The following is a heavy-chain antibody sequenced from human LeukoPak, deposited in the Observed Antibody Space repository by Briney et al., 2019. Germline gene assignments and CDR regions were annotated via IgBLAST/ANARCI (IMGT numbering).Heavy chain of an antibody. CDR2: IYYNGDT. CDR1: DDXISTTAYY. D-gene: IGHD3-10*01. V-gene: IGHV4-39*01. Sequence: PSETLSLTCIVSDDXISTTAYYWGWVRQSPGKGLEWLGSIYYNGDTYYDPSLKSRISISIDTSKNQFSLNLNSMTAADSGVYYCARHFRFIGFGELLAFDTWGQGTRVIVSS. CDR3: ARHFRFIGFGELLAFDT. J-gene: IGHJ4*02.